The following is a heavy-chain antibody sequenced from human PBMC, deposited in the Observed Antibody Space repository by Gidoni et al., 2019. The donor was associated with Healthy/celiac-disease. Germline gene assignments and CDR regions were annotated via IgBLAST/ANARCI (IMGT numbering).Heavy chain of an antibody. CDR2: IYPGDSDT. CDR1: GYRFTSYW. Sequence: EVQLVQSGAEVKKPGESLKISCKGSGYRFTSYWIGWVRQMPGKGLEWMGIIYPGDSDTRYSPSFQGQVTISADKSISTAYLQWSSLKASDTAMYYCARQQNYYGSGSYQDGMDVWGQGTTVTVSS. CDR3: ARQQNYYGSGSYQDGMDV. D-gene: IGHD3-10*01. J-gene: IGHJ6*02. V-gene: IGHV5-51*01.